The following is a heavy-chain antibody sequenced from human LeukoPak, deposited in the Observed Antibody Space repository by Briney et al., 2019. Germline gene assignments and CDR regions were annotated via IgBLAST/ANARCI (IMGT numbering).Heavy chain of an antibody. J-gene: IGHJ4*02. CDR2: INHSGST. V-gene: IGHV4-34*01. D-gene: IGHD3-3*01. Sequence: PSETLSLTCAVYGGSFSGYYWSWIRQPPGKGLEWIGEINHSGSTNYNPSLKSRVTISVDTSKNQFSLKLSSVTAADTAVYYCARGPFRFLEWPRGFDYWGQGTLVTVSS. CDR1: GGSFSGYY. CDR3: ARGPFRFLEWPRGFDY.